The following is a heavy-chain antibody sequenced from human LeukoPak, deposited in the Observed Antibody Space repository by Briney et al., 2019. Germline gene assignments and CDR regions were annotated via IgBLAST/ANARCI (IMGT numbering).Heavy chain of an antibody. CDR2: ISGSGGST. CDR3: ANNELLYDSSGYYLYYYYYGMDV. D-gene: IGHD3-22*01. CDR1: GFTFSSYA. J-gene: IGHJ6*02. V-gene: IGHV3-23*01. Sequence: PGGSLRLSCAASGFTFSSYAMSWVRQAPGKGLEWVSAISGSGGSTYYADSVKGRFTISRDNSKNTLYLQMNSLRAEDTAVYYCANNELLYDSSGYYLYYYYYGMDVWGQGTTVTVSS.